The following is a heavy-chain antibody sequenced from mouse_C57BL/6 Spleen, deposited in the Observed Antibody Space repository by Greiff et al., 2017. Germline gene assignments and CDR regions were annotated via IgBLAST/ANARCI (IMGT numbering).Heavy chain of an antibody. Sequence: EVQGVESGGGLVKPGGSLKLSCAASGFTFSSYAMSWVRQTPEKRLEWVATISDGGSYTYYPDNVKGRFTISRDNAKNNLYLQMSHLKSEDTAMYYCARDGVEGFAYWGQGTLVTVSA. CDR3: ARDGVEGFAY. CDR1: GFTFSSYA. V-gene: IGHV5-4*01. J-gene: IGHJ3*01. CDR2: ISDGGSYT. D-gene: IGHD1-1*01.